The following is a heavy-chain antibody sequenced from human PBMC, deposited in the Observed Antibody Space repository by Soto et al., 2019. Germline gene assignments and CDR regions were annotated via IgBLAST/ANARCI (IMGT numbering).Heavy chain of an antibody. D-gene: IGHD1-7*01. V-gene: IGHV1-24*01. CDR3: ATAELELLNYYFDY. J-gene: IGHJ4*02. Sequence: WASVKVSCKVSGYTLTELSMHWARQAPGKGLEWMGGFDPEDGETIYAQKFQGRVTMTEDTSTDTAYMELSSLRSEDTAVYYCATAELELLNYYFDYWGQGTLVTVSS. CDR1: GYTLTELS. CDR2: FDPEDGET.